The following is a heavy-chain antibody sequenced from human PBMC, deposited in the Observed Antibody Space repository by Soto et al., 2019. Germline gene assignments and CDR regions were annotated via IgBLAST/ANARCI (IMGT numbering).Heavy chain of an antibody. CDR3: TRHSDIVVVPAALSAGEYYYYYMDV. V-gene: IGHV3-73*01. CDR2: IRSKANSYAT. J-gene: IGHJ6*03. Sequence: EVQLVESGGGLVQPGGSLKLSCAASGFTFSGSAMHWVRQASGKGLEWVGRIRSKANSYATAYAASVKGRFTISRDDSKNTAYLQMNSLKTEDTAVYYCTRHSDIVVVPAALSAGEYYYYYMDVWGKGTTVTVSS. CDR1: GFTFSGSA. D-gene: IGHD2-2*01.